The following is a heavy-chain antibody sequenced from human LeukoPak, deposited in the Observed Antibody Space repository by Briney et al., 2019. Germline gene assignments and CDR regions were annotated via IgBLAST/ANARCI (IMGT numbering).Heavy chain of an antibody. CDR1: GGTFSSYA. Sequence: SVEVSCKASGGTFSSYAISWVRQAPGQGLEWMGGIIPIFGTANYAQKFQGRVTITADESTSTAYMELSSLRSEDTAVYYCASTDYYDSSGPDAFDIWGQGTMVTVSS. D-gene: IGHD3-22*01. J-gene: IGHJ3*02. CDR2: IIPIFGTA. V-gene: IGHV1-69*01. CDR3: ASTDYYDSSGPDAFDI.